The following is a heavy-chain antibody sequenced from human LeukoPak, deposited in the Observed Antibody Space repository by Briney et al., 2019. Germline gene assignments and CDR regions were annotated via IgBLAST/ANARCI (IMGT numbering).Heavy chain of an antibody. CDR2: ISFGGGHI. CDR3: ARIVLTPPYGMDV. CDR1: GFTFSDYY. V-gene: IGHV3-11*04. D-gene: IGHD2/OR15-2a*01. J-gene: IGHJ6*02. Sequence: GGSLRLSCAASGFTFSDYYMSWIRQAPGKGLEWVSSISFGGGHIFYTDSVKGRFTIFRDDSKNSLYLEMNSLRAEDTAVYFCARIVLTPPYGMDVWGQGTTVTVSS.